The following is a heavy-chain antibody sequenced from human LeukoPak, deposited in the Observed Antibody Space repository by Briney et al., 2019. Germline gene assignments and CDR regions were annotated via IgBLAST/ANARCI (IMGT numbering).Heavy chain of an antibody. CDR3: ARGGGDSSGYLDFDY. V-gene: IGHV3-13*04. CDR1: GFTFSSYD. D-gene: IGHD3-22*01. CDR2: IGTAGDT. J-gene: IGHJ4*02. Sequence: GGSLRLSCAASGFTFSSYDMHWVRQATGKGLEWVSAIGTAGDTYYPGSVKGRFTISRENAKNSLYLQMNSRRAGDTAVYYCARGGGDSSGYLDFDYWGQGTLVTVSS.